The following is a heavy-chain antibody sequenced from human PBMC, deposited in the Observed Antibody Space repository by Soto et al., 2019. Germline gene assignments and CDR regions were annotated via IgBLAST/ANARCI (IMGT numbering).Heavy chain of an antibody. J-gene: IGHJ4*02. V-gene: IGHV4-30-2*01. Sequence: QLQLQESGSGLVKPSQTLSLTCAVSGGSISSGGYSWSWIRQPPGKGLEWIGYLYHSGRTYYNPSLKSRVTISVDRSKNQFSLKLSSLTAADIAVYYCASMVQGVMPFDYWGQGTLVTVSS. CDR2: LYHSGRT. D-gene: IGHD3-10*01. CDR1: GGSISSGGYS. CDR3: ASMVQGVMPFDY.